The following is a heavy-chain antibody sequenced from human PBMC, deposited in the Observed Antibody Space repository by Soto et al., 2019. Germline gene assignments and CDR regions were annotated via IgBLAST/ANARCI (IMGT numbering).Heavy chain of an antibody. V-gene: IGHV3-9*01. CDR1: GFAFDDYV. CDR3: AKGGSAALIAPSGRDNWFDP. D-gene: IGHD6-13*01. Sequence: QPGGSLRLSCEASGFAFDDYVIDWVRQPPGRGLEWVSGITWNGGTIRYVDSVKGRFTISRDNAENSLYLQMNSLRPEDTAVYYCAKGGSAALIAPSGRDNWFDPWGQGTQVTVSS. CDR2: ITWNGGTI. J-gene: IGHJ5*02.